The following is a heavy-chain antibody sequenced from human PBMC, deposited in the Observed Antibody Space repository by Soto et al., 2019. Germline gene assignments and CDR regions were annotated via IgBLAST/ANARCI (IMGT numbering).Heavy chain of an antibody. Sequence: EVRLVESGGGPVESGRSLRLSCSGFGFTFANYALTWVRQAPGKGLEWLGFISSEANGGTTDYAAFLRGRATISRDDSKGIAYLEIKSLQRDDTAIYYGTRYYYEDRGYFVYWGQGTRVAVSS. CDR1: GFTFANYA. CDR2: ISSEANGGTT. J-gene: IGHJ4*02. CDR3: TRYYYEDRGYFVY. D-gene: IGHD3-22*01. V-gene: IGHV3-49*04.